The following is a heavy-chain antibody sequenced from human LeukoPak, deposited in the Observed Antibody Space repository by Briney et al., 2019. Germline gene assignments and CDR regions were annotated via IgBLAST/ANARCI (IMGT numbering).Heavy chain of an antibody. CDR1: GYTFTSYA. V-gene: IGHV1-3*01. J-gene: IGHJ4*02. Sequence: ASVKVSCKASGYTFTSYAIHWVRQAPGQRLEWLGWISAGNGNTKYSQNFQGRVTFISNTSATTAFMELSSLRSEDAAVYYCARDSGSGNNDYWGQGTLVTVSS. CDR2: ISAGNGNT. CDR3: ARDSGSGNNDY. D-gene: IGHD1-26*01.